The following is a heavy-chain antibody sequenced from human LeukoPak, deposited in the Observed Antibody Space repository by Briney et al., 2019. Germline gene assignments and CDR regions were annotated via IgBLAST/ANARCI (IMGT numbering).Heavy chain of an antibody. V-gene: IGHV3-23*01. J-gene: IGHJ4*02. D-gene: IGHD3-22*01. CDR1: GFTFTNYA. CDR2: IRGSGDDT. CDR3: AHSSGYYGK. Sequence: GGSLRLSCVASGFTFTNYAMSWLRQAPGKGLEWVSAIRGSGDDTYYADSVKGRFTISRDNSKNTVYLQMNSLRADDTAVYYCAHSSGYYGKWGQGTLVTVSS.